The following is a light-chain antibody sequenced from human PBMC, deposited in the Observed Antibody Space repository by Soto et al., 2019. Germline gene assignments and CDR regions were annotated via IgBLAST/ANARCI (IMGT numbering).Light chain of an antibody. CDR2: EAS. Sequence: DIQMTQSPSTLSASVGDRVTITCRASQSISGSLAWYQQKPGKAPKLLLYEASNLKSGVPSRFSGSGSGTEYAVTISGLQPDDCESYYCKQYNGYWTFRQRTRVEIK. CDR3: KQYNGYWT. V-gene: IGKV1-5*03. J-gene: IGKJ1*01. CDR1: QSISGS.